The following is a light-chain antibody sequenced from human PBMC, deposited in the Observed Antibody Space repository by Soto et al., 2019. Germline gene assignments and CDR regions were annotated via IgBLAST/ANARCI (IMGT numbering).Light chain of an antibody. J-gene: IGKJ4*01. CDR2: DAS. CDR3: QQYDNLPLT. Sequence: DIQMTQSPSSLSASVGDRVTITCQASQDISNYLNWYQQKPGKAPKLLIYDASTLETGVPSRFSGSGYGTDFTCTISSLQPEDIATYYCQQYDNLPLTCGGGTKVEIK. CDR1: QDISNY. V-gene: IGKV1-33*01.